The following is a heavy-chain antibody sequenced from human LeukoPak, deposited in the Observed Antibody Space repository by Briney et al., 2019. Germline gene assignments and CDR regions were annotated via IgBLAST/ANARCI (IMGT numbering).Heavy chain of an antibody. J-gene: IGHJ4*02. CDR1: GFTVSSNY. Sequence: GGSLRLSCAASGFTVSSNYMSWVRQAPGKGLEWVSVIYSGGSTYYADSVKGRFTISRDNSKNTLYLQMNSLRAEDTAVYYCARDSLNGYGLDYWGQGTLVTVSS. CDR2: IYSGGST. D-gene: IGHD5-12*01. V-gene: IGHV3-53*01. CDR3: ARDSLNGYGLDY.